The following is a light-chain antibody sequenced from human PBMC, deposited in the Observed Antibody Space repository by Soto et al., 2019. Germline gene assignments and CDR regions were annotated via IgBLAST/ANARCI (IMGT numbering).Light chain of an antibody. V-gene: IGKV1-39*01. CDR1: QSISSY. CDR2: AAS. Sequence: DIPMTQSPSSPSASVGDRVTITCRASQSISSYLNWYQQKPGKAPKLLIYAASSLQSGVPSRFSGSGSGTDFTLTISSLQPEDFATYYCQQSYSTPLFTFGPGTKVDIK. CDR3: QQSYSTPLFT. J-gene: IGKJ3*01.